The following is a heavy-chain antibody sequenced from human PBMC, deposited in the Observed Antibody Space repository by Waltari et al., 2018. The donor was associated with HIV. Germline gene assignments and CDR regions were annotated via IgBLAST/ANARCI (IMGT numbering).Heavy chain of an antibody. D-gene: IGHD3-16*01. CDR2: IYWDGDK. Sequence: QITLKESGPTLVKPTQTLTLTCTFSGFSLSTRGVGVAWIRQPPGKALEWLALIYWDGDKRYSPSRKSRRTITKDTPKNQVVLNMTNMDPVDTAKYYCAHRLDYRGGDVGYFDYWGQGILVTVSS. CDR1: GFSLSTRGVG. J-gene: IGHJ4*02. CDR3: AHRLDYRGGDVGYFDY. V-gene: IGHV2-5*02.